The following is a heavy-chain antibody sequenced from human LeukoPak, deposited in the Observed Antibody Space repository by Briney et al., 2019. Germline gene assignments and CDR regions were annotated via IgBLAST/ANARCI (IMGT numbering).Heavy chain of an antibody. CDR2: INDDGSDT. J-gene: IGHJ5*02. V-gene: IGHV3-74*01. CDR3: VRGGPSTWS. Sequence: GGSLRLSCAASGFTFKLYWMHWVRQVPGKRPVWVSRINDDGSDTIYADSVRGRFTMSRDDAKNTVYLQMNNLRAEDTAVYYCVRGGPSTWSWGQGTLVTVSS. D-gene: IGHD2-15*01. CDR1: GFTFKLYW.